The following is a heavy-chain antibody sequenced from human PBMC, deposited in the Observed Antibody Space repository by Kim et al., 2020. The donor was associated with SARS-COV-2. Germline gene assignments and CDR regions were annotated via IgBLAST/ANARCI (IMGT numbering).Heavy chain of an antibody. D-gene: IGHD3-10*01. CDR1: GGSISSSSYY. J-gene: IGHJ3*02. CDR3: ASHTYDYGSGGLRDAFDI. V-gene: IGHV4-39*01. CDR2: IYYSGST. Sequence: SETLSLTCTVSGGSISSSSYYWGWMRQPPGKGLEWIGSIYYSGSTYYNPSLKSRVTISVDTSKNQFSLKLSSVTAAATAVYYCASHTYDYGSGGLRDAFDIWGQGTMVAVSS.